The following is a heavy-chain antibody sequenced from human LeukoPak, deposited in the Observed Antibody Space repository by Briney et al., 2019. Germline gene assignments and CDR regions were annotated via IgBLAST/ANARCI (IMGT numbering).Heavy chain of an antibody. CDR3: AKSTSRYYYYYGMDV. CDR1: GFTFSSYA. CDR2: ISGSGGST. Sequence: GGSLRLSCAASGFTFSSYAMSWVRQAPGKGLELVSAISGSGGSTYYADSVKGRFTISRDNSKNTLYLQMNSLRAEDTAVYYCAKSTSRYYYYYGMDVWGKGTTVTVSS. J-gene: IGHJ6*04. V-gene: IGHV3-23*01. D-gene: IGHD2-2*01.